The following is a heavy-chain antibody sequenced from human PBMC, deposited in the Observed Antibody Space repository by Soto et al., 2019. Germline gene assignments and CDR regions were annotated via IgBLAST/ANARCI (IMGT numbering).Heavy chain of an antibody. V-gene: IGHV3-33*01. D-gene: IGHD6-19*01. Sequence: GSLRLSCAASGFTFSSYGMHWVRQAPGKGLEWVAVIWYDGSNKYYADSVKGRFTISRDNSKNTLYLQMNSLRAEDTAVYYCARGRGSSGWYDYYYYYGMDVWGQGTTVTVSS. CDR2: IWYDGSNK. J-gene: IGHJ6*02. CDR1: GFTFSSYG. CDR3: ARGRGSSGWYDYYYYYGMDV.